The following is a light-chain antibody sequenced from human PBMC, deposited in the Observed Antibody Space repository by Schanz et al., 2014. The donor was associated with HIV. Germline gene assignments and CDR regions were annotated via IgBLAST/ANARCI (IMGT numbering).Light chain of an antibody. J-gene: IGKJ1*01. CDR1: QSIKSNY. CDR2: SAS. Sequence: EIVLTQSPGTLPLSPGERATLSCKASQSIKSNYLAWFQHKPGQVPRLLIYSASTKAPGVPDRFSGSGSGTDFILSISRLETEDFAVYYCQQYGSSPLFGQGTKVEIK. V-gene: IGKV3-20*01. CDR3: QQYGSSPL.